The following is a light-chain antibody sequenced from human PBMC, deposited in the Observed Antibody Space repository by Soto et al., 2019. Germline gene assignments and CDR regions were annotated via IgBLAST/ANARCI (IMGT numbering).Light chain of an antibody. CDR3: SSYTSSSTLLYV. CDR1: SSDVGGYNY. CDR2: DVS. J-gene: IGLJ1*01. Sequence: QSALTQPASVSGSPGQSITISCTGTSSDVGGYNYVSWYQQHPGKAPKLMIYDVSNRPSGVSNRFSGSKSGNKASLTISGLQAEDEGDYSCSSYTSSSTLLYVFGTGTKVTVL. V-gene: IGLV2-14*01.